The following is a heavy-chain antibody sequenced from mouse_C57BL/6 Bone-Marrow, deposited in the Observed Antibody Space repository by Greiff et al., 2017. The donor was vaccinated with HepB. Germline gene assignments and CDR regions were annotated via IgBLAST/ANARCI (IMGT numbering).Heavy chain of an antibody. CDR2: IRNKANGYTT. CDR3: ARSRGPYYAMDY. Sequence: EVKLQESGGGLVQPGGSLSLSCAASGFTFTDYYMSWVRQPPGKALEWLGFIRNKANGYTTEYSASVKGRFTISRDNSQSILYLQMNALRAEDSATYYCARSRGPYYAMDYWGQGTSVTVSS. CDR1: GFTFTDYY. J-gene: IGHJ4*01. V-gene: IGHV7-3*01.